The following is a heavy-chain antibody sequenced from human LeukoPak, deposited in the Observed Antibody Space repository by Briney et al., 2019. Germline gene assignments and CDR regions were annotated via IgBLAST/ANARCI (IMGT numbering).Heavy chain of an antibody. V-gene: IGHV3-21*01. CDR3: ARGGIITSYAFEI. J-gene: IGHJ3*02. CDR1: GGSISSYY. D-gene: IGHD1-26*01. CDR2: ISTTSSYI. Sequence: ETLSLTCTVSGGSISSYYWSWVRQAPGKGLEWVSCISTTSSYIFYADSVRGRFTISRDNAKNSLYLQMDSLRAEDTAVYYCARGGIITSYAFEIWGLGTMVTVSS.